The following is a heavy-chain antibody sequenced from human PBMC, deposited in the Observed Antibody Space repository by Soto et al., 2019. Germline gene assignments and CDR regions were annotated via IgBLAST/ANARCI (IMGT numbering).Heavy chain of an antibody. CDR1: GGSLSSYY. CDR2: IYYSGST. CDR3: ATQGFYRMGV. V-gene: IGHV4-59*12. Sequence: SETLSLTCFVSGGSLSSYYWSWIRQPPGKGLEWIGYIYYSGSTNYNPSLKSRVTISVDKSKNQFSLKLNSVTAADTGMFYCATQGFYRMGVWGRGTTVTVSS. J-gene: IGHJ6*02.